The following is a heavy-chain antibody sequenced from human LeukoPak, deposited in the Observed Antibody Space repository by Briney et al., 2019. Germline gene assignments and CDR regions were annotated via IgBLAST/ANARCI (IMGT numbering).Heavy chain of an antibody. J-gene: IGHJ6*03. CDR3: ARDPYSGSYSDYYYYYMDV. V-gene: IGHV3-53*01. Sequence: GGSLRLSCAASGFTVSSNYMSWVRQAPGKGLEWVSVIYTGGSTYYADSVKGRFTISRDNSKNTLYLQLNSLRAEDTAVYYCARDPYSGSYSDYYYYYMDVWGKGTTVTVSS. CDR2: IYTGGST. D-gene: IGHD1-26*01. CDR1: GFTVSSNY.